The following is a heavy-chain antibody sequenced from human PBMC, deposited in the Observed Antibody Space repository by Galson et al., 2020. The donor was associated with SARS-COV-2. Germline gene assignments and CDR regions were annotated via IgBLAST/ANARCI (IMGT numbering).Heavy chain of an antibody. D-gene: IGHD2-15*01. CDR2: IYPDDSDT. CDR3: ARLGPGPYSVDV. V-gene: IGHV5-51*01. CDR1: GYSFINYW. J-gene: IGHJ6*02. Sequence: GESLKISCKVSGYSFINYWIGWVRQMPGKGLEWVGIIYPDDSDTRYSPSFQGRVTISVDKSINPAYLQWSGLKASDSAIYHCARLGPGPYSVDVWGRGTTVTVSS.